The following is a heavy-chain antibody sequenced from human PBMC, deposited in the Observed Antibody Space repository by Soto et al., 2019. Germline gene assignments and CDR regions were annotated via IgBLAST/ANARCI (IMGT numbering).Heavy chain of an antibody. Sequence: ASVKVSCKASGYTFTSYAMHWVRQAPGQRLGWMGWINAGNGNTKYSQKFQGRVTITRDTSASTAYMELSSLRSEDTAVYYCARVYCSGGSCYGIDYWGQGTLVTVSS. CDR1: GYTFTSYA. J-gene: IGHJ4*02. V-gene: IGHV1-3*01. CDR2: INAGNGNT. D-gene: IGHD2-15*01. CDR3: ARVYCSGGSCYGIDY.